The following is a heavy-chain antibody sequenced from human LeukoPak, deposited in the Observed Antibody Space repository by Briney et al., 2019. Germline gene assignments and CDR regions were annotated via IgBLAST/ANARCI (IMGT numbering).Heavy chain of an antibody. D-gene: IGHD6-19*01. V-gene: IGHV4-59*12. Sequence: PSETLSLTCTVSGGSISSYYWSWIRQPPGKGLEWIGYIYYSGSTNYNPSLKSRVTISVDTSKNQFSLKLSSVTAADTAVYYCARGSRIAVAGNRGRYYFDYWGQGTLVTVSS. CDR3: ARGSRIAVAGNRGRYYFDY. CDR1: GGSISSYY. J-gene: IGHJ4*02. CDR2: IYYSGST.